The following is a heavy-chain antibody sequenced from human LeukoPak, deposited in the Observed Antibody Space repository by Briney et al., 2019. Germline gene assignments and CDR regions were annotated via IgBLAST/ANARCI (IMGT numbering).Heavy chain of an antibody. CDR1: GYSFTSYW. D-gene: IGHD1-14*01. J-gene: IGHJ6*03. Sequence: GESLKISCKGSGYSFTSYWIGWVRQMPGKGLEWMGIIYPGDSDTRYSPSFQGQVTISADKSISTAYLQWSSLKASDTAMYYCARHGTGFWSEPQYYYYYYMDVWGKGTTVTVSS. CDR2: IYPGDSDT. V-gene: IGHV5-51*01. CDR3: ARHGTGFWSEPQYYYYYYMDV.